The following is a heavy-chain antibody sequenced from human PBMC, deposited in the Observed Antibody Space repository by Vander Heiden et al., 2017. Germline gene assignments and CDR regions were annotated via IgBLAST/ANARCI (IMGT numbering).Heavy chain of an antibody. CDR1: GFTYINAW. V-gene: IGHV3-15*01. D-gene: IGHD2-21*02. Sequence: EVQLVESGGGLVKPGGSLRLSCAASGFTYINAWMSWVRQAPGKGLEWVGLIKSNIDGGTTDYAAPVNGRFTISRDDSKNTLYLQMNSLKTEDTAVYYCTTPHGGNSGWAYYFDYWGQGTLVTVSS. J-gene: IGHJ4*02. CDR2: IKSNIDGGTT. CDR3: TTPHGGNSGWAYYFDY.